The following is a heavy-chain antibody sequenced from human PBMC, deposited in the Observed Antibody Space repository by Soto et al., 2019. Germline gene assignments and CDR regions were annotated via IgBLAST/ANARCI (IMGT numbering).Heavy chain of an antibody. D-gene: IGHD3-22*01. CDR3: ARGMGHYDSSGLLDYYYGMDV. J-gene: IGHJ6*02. V-gene: IGHV1-2*04. CDR2: INPNSGGT. Sequence: SVKVSCKSSGYTFTGYYMHWVRQAPGQGLEWMGWINPNSGGTNYAQKFQGWVTMTRDTSISTAYMELSRLRSDDTAVYYCARGMGHYDSSGLLDYYYGMDVWGQGTTVTVSS. CDR1: GYTFTGYY.